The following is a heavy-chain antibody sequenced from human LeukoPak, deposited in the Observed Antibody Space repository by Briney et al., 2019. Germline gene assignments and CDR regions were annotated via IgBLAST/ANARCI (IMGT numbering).Heavy chain of an antibody. CDR1: GFTFSSYS. Sequence: GGSLRLSCAASGFTFSSYSMNWVRQAPGKGLEWVSYISSSTIYYADSVKGRFTISRDNAKNTLYLQMNSLRAEDTAVYYCAKDTTYYDFWSGYWTPYYFDYWGQGTLVTVSS. D-gene: IGHD3-3*01. J-gene: IGHJ4*02. CDR2: ISSSTI. CDR3: AKDTTYYDFWSGYWTPYYFDY. V-gene: IGHV3-48*01.